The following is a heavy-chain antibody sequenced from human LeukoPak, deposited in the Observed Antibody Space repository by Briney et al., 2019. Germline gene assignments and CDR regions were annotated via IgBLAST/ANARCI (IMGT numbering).Heavy chain of an antibody. CDR3: ARTLNWFDP. CDR1: GGSIGSTNYY. Sequence: KPSETLSLTCTVSGGSIGSTNYYWGWIRQPPGKGLEWIGEINHSGSTYYNPSLKSRVTISVDTSKNQFSLKLSSVTAADTAVYYCARTLNWFDPWGQGTLVTVSS. J-gene: IGHJ5*02. V-gene: IGHV4-39*01. CDR2: INHSGST.